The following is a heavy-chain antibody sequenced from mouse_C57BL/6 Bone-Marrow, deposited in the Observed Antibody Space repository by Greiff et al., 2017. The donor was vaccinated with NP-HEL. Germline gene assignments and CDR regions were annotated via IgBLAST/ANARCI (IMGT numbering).Heavy chain of an antibody. Sequence: QVQLQQPGAELVRPGSSVKLSCKASGYTFTSYWMHWVMQSPIHGLEWIGNIDPSDSATQYNQKFKAKATLHVDKSSSTAYMQLSSLTSDDSAVYSCASSAFRYGSSTPFAYWGQGTTLTVSS. J-gene: IGHJ2*01. CDR2: IDPSDSAT. CDR3: ASSAFRYGSSTPFAY. D-gene: IGHD1-1*01. V-gene: IGHV1-52*01. CDR1: GYTFTSYW.